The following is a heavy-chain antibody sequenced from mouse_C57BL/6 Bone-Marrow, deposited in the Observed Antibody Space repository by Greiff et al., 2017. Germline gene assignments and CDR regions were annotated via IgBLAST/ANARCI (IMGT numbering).Heavy chain of an antibody. CDR2: IDPSDSYT. CDR3: ARSDYGSIHYLDY. J-gene: IGHJ2*01. Sequence: QVQLQQPGAELVMPGASVKLSCKASGYTFTSYWMHWVKQRPGQGLEWIGEIDPSDSYTNYNQKFKGKSTLPVDKSSSTAYMRLSSLTSEDSAVYYYARSDYGSIHYLDYWGQGTTRTVSS. CDR1: GYTFTSYW. D-gene: IGHD1-1*01. V-gene: IGHV1-69*01.